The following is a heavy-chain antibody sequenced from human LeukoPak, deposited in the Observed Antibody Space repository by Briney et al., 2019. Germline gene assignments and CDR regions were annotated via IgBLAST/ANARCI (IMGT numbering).Heavy chain of an antibody. Sequence: GGSLRLSCAASGLTFSSYEMNWVRQAPGKGLEWVSYISSNGSTIYYADSVKGRFTISRNNAKNSLYLQKNSLRAEDAAVYYCARAGGPYDSSGYADYWGQGTLVTGPS. CDR1: GLTFSSYE. D-gene: IGHD3-22*01. J-gene: IGHJ4*02. V-gene: IGHV3-48*03. CDR3: ARAGGPYDSSGYADY. CDR2: ISSNGSTI.